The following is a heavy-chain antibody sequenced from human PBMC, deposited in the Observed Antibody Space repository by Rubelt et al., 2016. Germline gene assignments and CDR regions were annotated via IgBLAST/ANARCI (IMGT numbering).Heavy chain of an antibody. V-gene: IGHV3-21*04. J-gene: IGHJ6*02. CDR3: AKSPDYYFYGTDV. CDR1: GGSISSSD. Sequence: VQLQESGPGLVKPSGTLSITCVVSGGSISSSDWWSWVRQPPGKGLEWVSSISSSSSYIYYADSVKGRFTISRDHSKNTLYLQMNSLSAEDTAVDYCAKSPDYYFYGTDVWGQGTTVTVSS. CDR2: ISSSSSYI.